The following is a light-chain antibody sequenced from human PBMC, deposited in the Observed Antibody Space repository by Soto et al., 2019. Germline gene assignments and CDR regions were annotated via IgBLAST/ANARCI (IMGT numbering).Light chain of an antibody. V-gene: IGKV3-20*01. CDR2: GAS. CDR1: QSVSSSY. Sequence: IVLTQSPGTLSLSPGERATLSCRASQSVSSSYLAWYQQKPGQAPRLLIYGASSRATGIPDRFSGSGSGTEFTLTISSLQSEDFAVYYCQQYNNWPPETFGQGTKV. J-gene: IGKJ1*01. CDR3: QQYNNWPPET.